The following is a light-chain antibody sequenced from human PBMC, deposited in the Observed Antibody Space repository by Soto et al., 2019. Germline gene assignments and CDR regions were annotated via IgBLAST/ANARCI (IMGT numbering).Light chain of an antibody. Sequence: SALTQPAAVSGSPGQSITISCTGTSSDVGGYNYVSWYQQHPGKAPKLMIYDVSNRPSGVSNRVSGSKSGNTASLTISGLQAEDEADYYCSSYTSSSTVVFGGGTKLTVL. J-gene: IGLJ2*01. CDR3: SSYTSSSTVV. V-gene: IGLV2-14*01. CDR1: SSDVGGYNY. CDR2: DVS.